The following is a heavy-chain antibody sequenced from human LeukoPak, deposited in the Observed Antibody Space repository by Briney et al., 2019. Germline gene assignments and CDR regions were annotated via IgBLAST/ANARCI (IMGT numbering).Heavy chain of an antibody. CDR2: ISYAGSNK. J-gene: IGHJ6*02. CDR1: GFTLSSYG. CDR3: AKDSLRWSYFYYGMDV. D-gene: IGHD4-23*01. Sequence: PGGSLRLSCAASGFTLSSYGMHWVRQAPGKGLEWVAVISYAGSNKYYVDSVKGRFTISRDNSKNTLYLQMNSLRAEDTAVYYCAKDSLRWSYFYYGMDVWGQGTTVTVYS. V-gene: IGHV3-30*18.